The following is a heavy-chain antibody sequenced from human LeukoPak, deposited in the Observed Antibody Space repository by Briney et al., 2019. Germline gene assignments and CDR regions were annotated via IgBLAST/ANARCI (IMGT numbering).Heavy chain of an antibody. D-gene: IGHD3-16*01. Sequence: GGSLRLSCAASGFTFSSYWMNWARQAPGKGLKWVASINHNGNVNYYVDSVKGRFTVSRDNAKNSLYLQMSNLRAEDTAVYFCARGGGLDVWGQGATVTVSS. CDR2: INHNGNVN. CDR3: ARGGGLDV. CDR1: GFTFSSYW. J-gene: IGHJ6*02. V-gene: IGHV3-7*03.